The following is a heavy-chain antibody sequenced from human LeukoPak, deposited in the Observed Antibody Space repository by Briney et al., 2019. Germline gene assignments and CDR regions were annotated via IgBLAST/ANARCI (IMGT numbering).Heavy chain of an antibody. J-gene: IGHJ5*02. CDR3: ARRLTQYDCFDP. V-gene: IGHV6-1*01. Sequence: SQTLSLTCAISGDSVSSNSAAWNWIRQSPSRGLEWLGRAYYRSTWYNDYAVSVRGRITVNPDTSKNQFSLHLNSVTPEDTAVYYCARRLTQYDCFDPWGQGILVTVSS. CDR1: GDSVSSNSAA. CDR2: AYYRSTWYN. D-gene: IGHD2-2*01.